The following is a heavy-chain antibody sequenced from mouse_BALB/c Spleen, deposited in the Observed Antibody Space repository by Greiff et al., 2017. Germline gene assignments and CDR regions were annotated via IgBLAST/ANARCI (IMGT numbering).Heavy chain of an antibody. CDR3: ARGKKFDGNSFAY. J-gene: IGHJ3*01. CDR1: GYTFTSYT. V-gene: IGHV1-4*01. Sequence: QVQLKESGAELARPGASVKMSCKASGYTFTSYTMHWVKQRPGPGLEWIGYINPSSGYTNYNQKFKDKATLTADKSSSTAYMQLSSLTSEDSAVYYCARGKKFDGNSFAYWGQGTLVTVSA. CDR2: INPSSGYT. D-gene: IGHD2-1*01.